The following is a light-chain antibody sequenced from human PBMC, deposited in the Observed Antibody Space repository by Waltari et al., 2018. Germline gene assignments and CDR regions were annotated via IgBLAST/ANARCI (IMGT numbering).Light chain of an antibody. J-gene: IGKJ4*02. CDR1: QSVGSS. V-gene: IGKV3-20*01. CDR3: QHYVRLPAT. CDR2: GAS. Sequence: EIVFTQSPGTLSLSRGEGDTLSCTASQSVGSSLVWYQQKPGQAPRLVIPGASSRATGIPDRFSGSGSGTDFSLTISRLEPEDFAVYYCQHYVRLPATFGRGTKVEIK.